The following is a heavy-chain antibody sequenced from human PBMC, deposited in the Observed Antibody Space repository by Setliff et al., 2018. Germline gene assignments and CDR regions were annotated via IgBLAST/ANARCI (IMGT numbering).Heavy chain of an antibody. Sequence: GGSLRLSCAASGFSFSDYAMSWVRQAPRKGLEWVSGGSTGKTDYADSVKGRFTMSRDSSTNTLYLQMNSLRGEDTAVYYCAKDLSSNTAASYFFDLWGQGTQVTAPQ. V-gene: IGHV3-23*01. CDR2: GSTGKT. J-gene: IGHJ4*02. CDR3: AKDLSSNTAASYFFDL. CDR1: GFSFSDYA. D-gene: IGHD5-18*01.